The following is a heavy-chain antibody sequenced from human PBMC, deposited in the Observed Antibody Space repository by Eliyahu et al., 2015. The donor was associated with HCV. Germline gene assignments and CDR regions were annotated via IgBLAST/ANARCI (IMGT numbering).Heavy chain of an antibody. V-gene: IGHV4-59*01. CDR3: ASGGGGIAVAGTGGWFDP. Sequence: QVQLQESGPGLVKPSETLSLTCTVSGGSIXTYYWSWIRQPPGKGLEWIGYIHYSGSTNYNPSLKSRVTISIDTSKNQFSLSLTSVTAADXAMYYCASGGGGIAVAGTGGWFDPWGQGTLVTVSS. J-gene: IGHJ5*02. D-gene: IGHD6-19*01. CDR1: GGSIXTYY. CDR2: IHYSGST.